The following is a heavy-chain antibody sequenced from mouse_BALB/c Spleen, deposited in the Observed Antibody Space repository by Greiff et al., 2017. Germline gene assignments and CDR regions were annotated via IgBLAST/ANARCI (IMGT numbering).Heavy chain of an antibody. CDR3: ARKWEYYAMDY. V-gene: IGHV5-17*02. J-gene: IGHJ4*01. Sequence: EVKLVESGGGLVQPGGSRKLSCAASGFTFSSFGMHWVRQDPEKGLEWVAYISSGSSTIYYADTVKGRFTISRDNPKNTLFLQMTSLRSEDTAMYYCARKWEYYAMDYWGQGTSVTVSS. CDR2: ISSGSSTI. CDR1: GFTFSSFG. D-gene: IGHD1-3*01.